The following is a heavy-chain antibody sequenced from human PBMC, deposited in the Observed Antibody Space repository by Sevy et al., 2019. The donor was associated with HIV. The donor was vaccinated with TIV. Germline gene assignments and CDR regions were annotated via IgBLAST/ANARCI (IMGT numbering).Heavy chain of an antibody. CDR2: IKQDGSEK. CDR1: GFTFSRYW. J-gene: IGHJ6*02. Sequence: GGSLRLSCAASGFTFSRYWMSWVRQAPGKGLEWVANIKQDGSEKYDVDSVKGRFTISRDNAKKSLFLQMNSLRAEDTAVYYCVKNRDDSSGFGMDVRGQGTTVTVSS. CDR3: VKNRDDSSGFGMDV. D-gene: IGHD5-12*01. V-gene: IGHV3-7*01.